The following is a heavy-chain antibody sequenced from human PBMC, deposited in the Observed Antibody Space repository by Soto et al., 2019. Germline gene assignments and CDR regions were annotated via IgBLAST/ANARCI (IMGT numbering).Heavy chain of an antibody. V-gene: IGHV3-30*18. Sequence: QVQLVESGGGVVQPGRSLRLSCAASGFTFSSYGMHWVRQAPGKGLEWVAVISYDGSNKYYADSVKGRFTISRDNSKNTLYLQRNSLRAEDTPVYYCAKEVVVGATPGLGDYYYYYGMDVLGQGTTGTVSS. CDR1: GFTFSSYG. CDR2: ISYDGSNK. CDR3: AKEVVVGATPGLGDYYYYYGMDV. D-gene: IGHD1-26*01. J-gene: IGHJ6*02.